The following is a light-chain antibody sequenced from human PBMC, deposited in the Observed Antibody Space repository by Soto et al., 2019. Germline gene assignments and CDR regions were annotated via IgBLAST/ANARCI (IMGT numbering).Light chain of an antibody. V-gene: IGLV4-69*01. CDR3: QTWGTGIHV. J-gene: IGLJ1*01. Sequence: QPVLTQSPSASASLGASVKLTCTLSSGHSSYAIAWHQQQPEKGPRYLMKLNSDGSHSKGDGIPDRFSGFSSGAERYLIISSLQSEDEADYYCQTWGTGIHVFGTGTKLTVL. CDR1: SGHSSYA. CDR2: LNSDGSH.